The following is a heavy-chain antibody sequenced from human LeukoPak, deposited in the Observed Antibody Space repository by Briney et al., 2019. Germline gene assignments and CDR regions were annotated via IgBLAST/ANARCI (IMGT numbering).Heavy chain of an antibody. J-gene: IGHJ4*02. Sequence: SETLSLTCTVSGGSISSYYWSWIRQPPGKGLEWIGYIYYSGSTNYNPSLKSRVTISVDTSKNQFSLKLSSVTAADTAVYYCARSGGEVLLYYWGKGPLVTVSS. CDR2: IYYSGST. CDR3: ARSGGEVLLYY. CDR1: GGSISSYY. V-gene: IGHV4-59*08. D-gene: IGHD3-16*01.